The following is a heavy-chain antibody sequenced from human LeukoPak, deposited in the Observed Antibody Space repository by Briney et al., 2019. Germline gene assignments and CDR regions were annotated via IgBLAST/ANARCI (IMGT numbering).Heavy chain of an antibody. CDR3: AREDSGSSDFDY. CDR2: INPNSGGT. J-gene: IGHJ4*02. Sequence: ASVKVSFKASVYTFTGYYMHWVRQAPGQGLEWMGWINPNSGGTNYAQKFQGRVTMTRDTSNSTAYMELSRLRSDDTAVYYCAREDSGSSDFDYWGQGTLVTVSS. D-gene: IGHD1-26*01. V-gene: IGHV1-2*02. CDR1: VYTFTGYY.